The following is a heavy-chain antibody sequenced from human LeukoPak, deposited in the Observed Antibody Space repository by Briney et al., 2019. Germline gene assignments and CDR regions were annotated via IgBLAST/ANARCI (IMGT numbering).Heavy chain of an antibody. V-gene: IGHV4-39*01. Sequence: PSETLSLTCTVSGGSISSSSYYWGWLRQPPGKGLEWLGSIYYCGSTYYNPSLKSRVTISVDTSKNQFSLKLSSGTAADTAVYYCASVDISMDGWGKGTTVTVSS. D-gene: IGHD2-2*03. J-gene: IGHJ6*01. CDR3: ASVDISMDG. CDR2: IYYCGST. CDR1: GGSISSSSYY.